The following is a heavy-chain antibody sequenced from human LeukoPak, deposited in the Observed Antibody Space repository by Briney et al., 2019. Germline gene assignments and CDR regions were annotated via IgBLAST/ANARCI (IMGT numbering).Heavy chain of an antibody. V-gene: IGHV4-4*02. CDR1: GGSVSDDNW. J-gene: IGHJ5*02. CDR2: IHRSGRT. D-gene: IGHD3-3*01. CDR3: ARSGFYSSDP. Sequence: SETLSLTCAVSGGSVSDDNWWSWVRQPPGKGLEWIGEIHRSGRTNYNPSLQSRVMLSVDKSNNNVSLRLSSVTAADTAVYYCARSGFYSSDPWGQGTLVVVSS.